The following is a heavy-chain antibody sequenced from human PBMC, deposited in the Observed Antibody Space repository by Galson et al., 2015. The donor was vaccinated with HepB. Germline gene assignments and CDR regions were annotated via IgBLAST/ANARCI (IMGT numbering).Heavy chain of an antibody. CDR1: GFTFSSHG. CDR3: ARDGIEATVTSESWVDY. Sequence: SLRLSCAASGFTFSSHGMHWVRQAPGKGLEWVAVIWYDGSNKDYADSVKGRFTISRDNSNNTLFLQMNSLRADDTAVYYCARDGIEATVTSESWVDYWGQGTLVTVSS. D-gene: IGHD4-17*01. V-gene: IGHV3-33*01. J-gene: IGHJ4*02. CDR2: IWYDGSNK.